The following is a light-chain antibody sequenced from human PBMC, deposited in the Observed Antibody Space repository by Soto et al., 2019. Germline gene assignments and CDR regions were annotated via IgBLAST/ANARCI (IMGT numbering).Light chain of an antibody. V-gene: IGLV2-14*01. CDR2: EVS. J-gene: IGLJ1*01. Sequence: QSVLTQPASVSGSPGQSITISCTGTSSDVGGYNYVTWYQQHPGKAPKLMISEVSNRPSGVSNRFSGSKSGNTASLTISALQAEDEADYYCSSYTSSTTYVFGTGTKVTVL. CDR3: SSYTSSTTYV. CDR1: SSDVGGYNY.